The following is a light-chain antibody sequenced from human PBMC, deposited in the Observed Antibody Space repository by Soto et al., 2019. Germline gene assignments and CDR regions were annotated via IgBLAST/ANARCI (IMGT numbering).Light chain of an antibody. CDR1: QGISNY. J-gene: IGKJ5*01. Sequence: DIQLSQSPSFLSASVGDRVTITCRASQGISNYLAWYQRKPGKAPKLLISTASILQSGVPSRFSGSGSGTEFTLNISSLQAEDFATYYCQQLTSYPLTFGQGTRLEIK. V-gene: IGKV1-9*01. CDR3: QQLTSYPLT. CDR2: TAS.